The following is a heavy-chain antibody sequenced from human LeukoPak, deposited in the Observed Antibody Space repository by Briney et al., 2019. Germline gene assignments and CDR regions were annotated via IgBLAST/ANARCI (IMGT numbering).Heavy chain of an antibody. J-gene: IGHJ4*02. CDR1: GFTFDDYA. V-gene: IGHV3-9*01. D-gene: IGHD1-1*01. CDR3: AKVRREYFDY. CDR2: ISWNSGSI. Sequence: SRSLRLSCAASGFTFDDYAMHWVRQAPGKGLEWVSGISWNSGSIGYADSVKGRFTISRDNAKNSLYLQMNSLRAEDTALYYCAKVRREYFDYWGQGTLVTVSS.